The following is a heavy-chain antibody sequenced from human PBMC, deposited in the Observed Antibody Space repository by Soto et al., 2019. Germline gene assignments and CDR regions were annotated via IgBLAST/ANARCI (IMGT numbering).Heavy chain of an antibody. CDR1: GFTFSNAW. V-gene: IGHV3-15*01. Sequence: PGGSLRLSCAASGFTFSNAWMSWVRQAPGKGLEWVGRIXSXTXXXTXXXAAPVKGRFTISRDDSKNTLFLQMNSLKIEDTAVYYCTSDDPINSNWGQGTLVTASS. D-gene: IGHD6-13*01. CDR2: IXSXTXXXTX. CDR3: TSDDPINSN. J-gene: IGHJ4*02.